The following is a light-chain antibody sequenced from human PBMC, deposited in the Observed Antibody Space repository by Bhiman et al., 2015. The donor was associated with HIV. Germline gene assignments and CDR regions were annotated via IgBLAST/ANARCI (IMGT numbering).Light chain of an antibody. Sequence: QSALTQPPSASGSPGQSVTISCTGTSNDVGAYNSVSWYQQHPDKAPRLIIYEVNMRPSGAPDRFSGSKSGNTASLTVSGLQAADEAYYYCSSYISSSTDNYVFGTGTKVTVL. V-gene: IGLV2-8*01. J-gene: IGLJ1*01. CDR2: EVN. CDR3: SSYISSSTDNYV. CDR1: SNDVGAYNS.